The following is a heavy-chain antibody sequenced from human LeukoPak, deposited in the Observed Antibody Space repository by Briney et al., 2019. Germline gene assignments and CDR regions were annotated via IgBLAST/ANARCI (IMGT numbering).Heavy chain of an antibody. V-gene: IGHV3-21*01. D-gene: IGHD6-19*01. CDR3: ARAGGSGAGTLDTDY. CDR1: GFTFSSYT. Sequence: GGSLRLSCAASGFTFSSYTMNWVRQAPGKGLEWVSSISSSSGYTYYADTVKGRFTISRDNATNTLYLQMSILRAEDTAVYYYARAGGSGAGTLDTDYWGQGTLVTVSS. J-gene: IGHJ4*02. CDR2: ISSSSGYT.